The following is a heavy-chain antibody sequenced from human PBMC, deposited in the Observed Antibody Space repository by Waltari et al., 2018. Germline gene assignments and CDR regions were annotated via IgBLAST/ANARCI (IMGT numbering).Heavy chain of an antibody. D-gene: IGHD3-3*01. CDR2: IYTSGST. CDR1: GGSISSGSYY. Sequence: QVQLQESGPGLVKPSQTLSLTCTVSGGSISSGSYYWSWIRQPAGKGLEWIGRIYTSGSTNYNPSRKSRVTISGDTSKNQFSLKLSSVTAADTAGYYCAIEPYDVWSGPHYYGMDVWGQGTTVTVSS. CDR3: AIEPYDVWSGPHYYGMDV. J-gene: IGHJ6*02. V-gene: IGHV4-61*02.